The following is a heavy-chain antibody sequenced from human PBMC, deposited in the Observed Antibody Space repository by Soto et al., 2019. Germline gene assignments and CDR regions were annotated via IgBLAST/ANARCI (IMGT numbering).Heavy chain of an antibody. CDR1: GFTFNNYA. Sequence: PGGSLRLSCAASGFTFNNYAMSWVRQTPGKGLEWVSSITDSGGSTYYADSVKGRFTISRDNTKNTLYLQMNSLRAEDAAVYYCAKDQMVYLIGVFDIRGQGTMVTVSS. V-gene: IGHV3-23*01. CDR2: ITDSGGST. D-gene: IGHD2-8*01. J-gene: IGHJ3*02. CDR3: AKDQMVYLIGVFDI.